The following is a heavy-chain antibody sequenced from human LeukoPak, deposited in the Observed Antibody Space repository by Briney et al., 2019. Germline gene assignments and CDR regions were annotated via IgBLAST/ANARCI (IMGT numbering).Heavy chain of an antibody. J-gene: IGHJ1*01. D-gene: IGHD2-8*01. CDR3: GREEVTTNGC. V-gene: IGHV3-48*02. CDR1: GFTFSTYS. CDR2: ISSSSGTI. Sequence: PGGSLRLSCAASGFTFSTYSMNWVRQAPGKGLEWVSYISSSSGTIYYADSVKGRFTISRDNAKNSLYLQMNSLRDEDTAVYYCGREEVTTNGCWGQETLLTVSS.